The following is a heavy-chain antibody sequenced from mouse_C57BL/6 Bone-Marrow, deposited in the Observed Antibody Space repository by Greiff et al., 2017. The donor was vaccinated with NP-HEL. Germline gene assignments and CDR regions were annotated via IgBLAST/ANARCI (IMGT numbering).Heavy chain of an antibody. D-gene: IGHD2-1*01. J-gene: IGHJ3*01. CDR3: ARLYYGNLAWFAY. CDR1: GFTFSSYG. Sequence: EVKVVESGGDLVKPGGSLKLSCAASGFTFSSYGMSWVRQTPDKRLEWVATISSGGSYTYYPDSVKGRFTISRDNAKNTLYLQMSSLKSEDTAMYYCARLYYGNLAWFAYWGQGTLVTVPA. CDR2: ISSGGSYT. V-gene: IGHV5-6*01.